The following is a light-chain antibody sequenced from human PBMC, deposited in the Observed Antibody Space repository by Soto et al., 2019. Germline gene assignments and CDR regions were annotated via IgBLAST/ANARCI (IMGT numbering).Light chain of an antibody. CDR3: SSYTGSTNYV. V-gene: IGLV2-14*01. Sequence: QSALTQPASVSGPPGQSITISCTGTSSDVGIYNYVSWYQQHPGKAPKLMIYQVTNRPSGVSNRFSGSKSGNTAPLTISGLQAEDEADYSCSSYTGSTNYVFGTGTKVTAL. CDR2: QVT. CDR1: SSDVGIYNY. J-gene: IGLJ1*01.